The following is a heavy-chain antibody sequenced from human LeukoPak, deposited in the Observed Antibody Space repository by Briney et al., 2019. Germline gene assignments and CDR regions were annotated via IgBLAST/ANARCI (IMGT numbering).Heavy chain of an antibody. D-gene: IGHD1-1*01. V-gene: IGHV4-39*01. CDR2: IYYSGST. CDR3: ARRHTTGTYRFHP. CDR1: GGSIINTNYY. J-gene: IGHJ5*02. Sequence: KPSETLSLTCTVSGGSIINTNYYWDWIRQPPGKGLEWIGTIYYSGSTDYNPSLKSRVTISVDTSKNQFSLRLSSVTAADTAVYYCARRHTTGTYRFHPWGQGTLVTVSS.